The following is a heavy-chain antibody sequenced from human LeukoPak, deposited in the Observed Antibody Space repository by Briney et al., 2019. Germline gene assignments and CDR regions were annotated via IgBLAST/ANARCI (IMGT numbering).Heavy chain of an antibody. J-gene: IGHJ4*02. CDR1: GGTFSSYA. CDR3: ARDSGTVTILLDY. V-gene: IGHV1-69*05. D-gene: IGHD4-17*01. Sequence: AASVKVSCKASGGTFSSYAISWVRQAPGQGLEWMGRIIPIFGTANYAQKFQGRVTITTDESTSTAYMELSSLRSEDTAVYYCARDSGTVTILLDYWGQGTLVTVSP. CDR2: IIPIFGTA.